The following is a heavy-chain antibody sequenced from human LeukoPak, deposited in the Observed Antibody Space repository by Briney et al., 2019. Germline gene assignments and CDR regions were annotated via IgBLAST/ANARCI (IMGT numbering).Heavy chain of an antibody. CDR3: ARDPAGNFGGAAYYFDS. D-gene: IGHD4-23*01. Sequence: ASETLSLTCTVSGGSVSSGTYFLNWIRQAPGKGLEWIVYIDYNGRTNYNPSLKSRVTMSVETSKNQFFLSLTSVTAADTAVYYCARDPAGNFGGAAYYFDSWGPGTLVTVSA. J-gene: IGHJ4*02. CDR1: GGSVSSGTYF. CDR2: IDYNGRT. V-gene: IGHV4-61*01.